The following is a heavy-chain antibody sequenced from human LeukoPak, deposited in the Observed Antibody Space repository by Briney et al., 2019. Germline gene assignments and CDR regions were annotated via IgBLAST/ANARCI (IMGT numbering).Heavy chain of an antibody. CDR3: VKDSPPRYSGSPPAY. D-gene: IGHD1-26*01. CDR1: GFTFSSYA. Sequence: GGSLRLSCAASGFTFSSYAMSWVRQAPGKGLEWVANINKDGGEKYYVDSVKGRFTISRDNAKNSLYLQMSSLRADDTAVYYCVKDSPPRYSGSPPAYWGQGTLVTVSS. CDR2: INKDGGEK. V-gene: IGHV3-7*03. J-gene: IGHJ4*02.